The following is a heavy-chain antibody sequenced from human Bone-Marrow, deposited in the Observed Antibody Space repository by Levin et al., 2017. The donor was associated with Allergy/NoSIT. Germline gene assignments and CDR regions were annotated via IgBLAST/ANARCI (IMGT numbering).Heavy chain of an antibody. CDR2: ISAYNGNT. CDR1: GYTFTSYG. CDR3: ARAYYDFWSGYYQEGGYFDY. D-gene: IGHD3-3*01. Sequence: ASVKVSCKASGYTFTSYGISWVRQAPGQGLEWMGWISAYNGNTNYAQKLQGRVTMTTDTSTSTAYMELRSLRSDDTAVYYCARAYYDFWSGYYQEGGYFDYWGQGTLVTVSS. J-gene: IGHJ4*02. V-gene: IGHV1-18*01.